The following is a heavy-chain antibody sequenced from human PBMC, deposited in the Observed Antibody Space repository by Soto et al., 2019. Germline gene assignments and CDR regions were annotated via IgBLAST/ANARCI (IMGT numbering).Heavy chain of an antibody. CDR2: IHHSGDT. CDR1: GASISSRNW. V-gene: IGHV4-4*02. CDR3: ARGVVAGPPYFDC. J-gene: IGHJ4*02. Sequence: QVQLQESGPGLVKPSGTLSLTCAVSGASISSRNWWTWVRQPPGKRLEWIGEIHHSGDTNYNPSLNRRXXISVDQSKNQSSLRVSSVTAADTAVYFCARGVVAGPPYFDCWGQGTLVTVSS. D-gene: IGHD6-19*01.